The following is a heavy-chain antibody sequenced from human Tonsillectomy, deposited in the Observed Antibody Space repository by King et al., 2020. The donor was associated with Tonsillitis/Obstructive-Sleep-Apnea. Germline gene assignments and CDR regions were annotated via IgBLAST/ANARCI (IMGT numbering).Heavy chain of an antibody. D-gene: IGHD3-16*01. V-gene: IGHV4-31*01. CDR2: IYYSGSA. CDR3: ARVRAMITFGGVTRGWFDP. CDR1: GGSISRGGYY. J-gene: IGHJ5*02. Sequence: VQLQESGPGLVKPSQTLSLTCTVSGGSISRGGYYWSWIRQHPGKVLEWIGYIYYSGSAYYNPSLKSLVTISVDTSKNQFSLMQSSVTAADTAVYYCARVRAMITFGGVTRGWFDPWGQGTLVTVSS.